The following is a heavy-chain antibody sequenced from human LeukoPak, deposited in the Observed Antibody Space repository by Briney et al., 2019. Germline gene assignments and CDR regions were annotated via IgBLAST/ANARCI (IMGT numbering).Heavy chain of an antibody. CDR2: IYYSGST. CDR1: GGSISSGGYY. D-gene: IGHD1-14*01. CDR3: ATLSQNQYRMGWDYYYMDV. J-gene: IGHJ6*03. V-gene: IGHV4-31*11. Sequence: PSQTLSLTCAVSGGSISSGGYYWSWIRQHPGKGLEWIGYIYYSGSTYYNPSLKSRVTISVDTSKNQFSLKLSSVTAADTAVYYCATLSQNQYRMGWDYYYMDVWGKGTTVTVSS.